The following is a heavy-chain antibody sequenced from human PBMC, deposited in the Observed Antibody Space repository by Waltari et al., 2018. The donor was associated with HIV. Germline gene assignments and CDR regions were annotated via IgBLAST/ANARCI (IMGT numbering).Heavy chain of an antibody. CDR2: INTGNDNT. V-gene: IGHV1-3*04. Sequence: QVQLVQSGAEVKKPGASVKVSCKASGYTFTSYAIHWVRQAPGQRAEWMGWINTGNDNTEYTQKFHGRVTIARDTSASTAYMELSSLTSEDTAIYYCARKGAAGFFYFDCWGQGTLVTVSS. J-gene: IGHJ4*02. CDR1: GYTFTSYA. D-gene: IGHD2-15*01. CDR3: ARKGAAGFFYFDC.